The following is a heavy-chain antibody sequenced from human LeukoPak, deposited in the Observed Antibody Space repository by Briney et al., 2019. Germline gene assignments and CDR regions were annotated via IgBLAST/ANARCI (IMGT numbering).Heavy chain of an antibody. V-gene: IGHV3-33*01. J-gene: IGHJ4*02. CDR1: GFTFSSYG. Sequence: GGSLRLSCAASGFTFSSYGMHWVRQAPGKGPEWVAVIWYDGSNKYYADSVKGRFTISRDNSKNTLYLQMNSLRAEDTAVYYCARESIMITFGGVIGQYYFDYWGQGTLVTVSS. CDR3: ARESIMITFGGVIGQYYFDY. D-gene: IGHD3-16*02. CDR2: IWYDGSNK.